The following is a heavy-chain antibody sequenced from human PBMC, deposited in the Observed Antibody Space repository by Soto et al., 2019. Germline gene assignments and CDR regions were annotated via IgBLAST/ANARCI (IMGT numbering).Heavy chain of an antibody. CDR2: IYYSGST. CDR1: GGSISSGVYY. Sequence: SETLSLTCTVSGGSISSGVYYWSWIRQHPGKGLEWIGYIYYSGSTYYNPSLKSRVTISVDTSKNQFSLKLSSVTAADTAVYYCARHNGGITMVRGFVFDPWGQGTLVTVSS. CDR3: ARHNGGITMVRGFVFDP. J-gene: IGHJ5*02. V-gene: IGHV4-30-4*08. D-gene: IGHD3-10*01.